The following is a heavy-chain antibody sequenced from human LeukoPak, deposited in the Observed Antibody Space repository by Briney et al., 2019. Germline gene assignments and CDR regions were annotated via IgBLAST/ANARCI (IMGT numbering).Heavy chain of an antibody. CDR2: VSYAGSTT. D-gene: IGHD6-19*01. V-gene: IGHV3-30*18. Sequence: PGGSLRLSCAASAFTFSNYGMHWVRQAPGKGLEWVAVVSYAGSTTYYADSVKGRSTISRDNSKNTLYLQINSLRAEDTAVYYCAKEPIPMAGGYYFDYWGQGTLVTVSS. CDR1: AFTFSNYG. J-gene: IGHJ4*02. CDR3: AKEPIPMAGGYYFDY.